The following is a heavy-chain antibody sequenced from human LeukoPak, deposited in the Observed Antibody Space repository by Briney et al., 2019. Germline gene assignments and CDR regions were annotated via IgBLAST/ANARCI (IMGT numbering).Heavy chain of an antibody. CDR2: ISGSDGST. Sequence: PGGSLRLSCAASGLTFSNYWMDWVRQAPGKGLEWVSAISGSDGSTYYADSVKGRFTISRDNSKNTLSLQMNSLRAEDTAVYFCVRTGYYYDSSGYYPFDYWGQGTLVTVSS. CDR1: GLTFSNYW. J-gene: IGHJ4*02. D-gene: IGHD3-22*01. CDR3: VRTGYYYDSSGYYPFDY. V-gene: IGHV3-23*01.